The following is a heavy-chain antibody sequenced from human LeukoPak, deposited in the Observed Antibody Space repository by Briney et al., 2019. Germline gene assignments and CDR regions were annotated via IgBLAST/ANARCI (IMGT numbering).Heavy chain of an antibody. CDR3: TKGDITMIPD. J-gene: IGHJ4*02. D-gene: IGHD3-22*01. V-gene: IGHV3-53*01. CDR2: IYSGGTT. CDR1: GFTVSSNY. Sequence: GGSLRLSCAASGFTVSSNYMSWVRQAPGKGLEWVSVIYSGGTTYYADSEKGRFTISRDSSKNTLYLQMNSLRAEDTAVYYCTKGDITMIPDWGQGTPVTVSS.